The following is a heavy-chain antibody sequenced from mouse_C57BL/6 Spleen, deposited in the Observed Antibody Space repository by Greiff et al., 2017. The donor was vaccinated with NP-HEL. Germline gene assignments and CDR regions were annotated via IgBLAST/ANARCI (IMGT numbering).Heavy chain of an antibody. Sequence: QVQLQQSGAELVRPGTSVKMSCKASGYTFTNYWIGWAKQRPGHGLEWIGDIYPGGGYTNYNEKFKGKATLTADKSSSTAYMQFSSLTSEDSAIYYGARHGSKAWFAYWGQGTLVTVSA. V-gene: IGHV1-63*01. CDR3: ARHGSKAWFAY. CDR1: GYTFTNYW. D-gene: IGHD1-1*01. J-gene: IGHJ3*01. CDR2: IYPGGGYT.